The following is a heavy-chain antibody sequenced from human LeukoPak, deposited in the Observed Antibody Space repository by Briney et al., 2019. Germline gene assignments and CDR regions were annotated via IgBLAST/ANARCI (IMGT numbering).Heavy chain of an antibody. J-gene: IGHJ3*02. D-gene: IGHD3-16*01. CDR3: ARDLGSRAFDI. Sequence: ASVKVSCKASGGTFSSYAISWVRQAPGQGLEWMGWISAYNGNTNYAQKLQGRVTVTTDTSTSTAFMELRSLRSEDTAVYYCARDLGSRAFDIWDQGTMVTVSS. CDR1: GGTFSSYA. CDR2: ISAYNGNT. V-gene: IGHV1-18*01.